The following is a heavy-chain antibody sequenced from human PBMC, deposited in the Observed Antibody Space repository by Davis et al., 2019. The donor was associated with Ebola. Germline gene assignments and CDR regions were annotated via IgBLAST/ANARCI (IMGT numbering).Heavy chain of an antibody. Sequence: AASVKVSCKASGYTFTRYCITWVRQAPGQGLEWMGWISAYNGNIKYAQKFQGRVTMTTDTSTSTAYMELGNLRSEDTAVYYCARDTGMVTGYYEDVWGQGTTVTVSS. V-gene: IGHV1-18*01. CDR1: GYTFTRYC. CDR2: ISAYNGNI. CDR3: ARDTGMVTGYYEDV. J-gene: IGHJ6*03. D-gene: IGHD3-10*01.